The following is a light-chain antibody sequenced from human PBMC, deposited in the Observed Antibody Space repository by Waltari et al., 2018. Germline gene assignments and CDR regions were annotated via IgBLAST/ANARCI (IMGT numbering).Light chain of an antibody. CDR1: QSVSTY. V-gene: IGKV3-11*01. J-gene: IGKJ4*01. CDR3: QHRFNWPLT. CDR2: DAY. Sequence: EIVLTQSPATLSLSPGDGATPSCRASQSVSTYLAWYQEKPGQAPRLLIYDAYNRATGIPARFSGSGSGTDFTLTISGLEPEDSAVYYCQHRFNWPLTFGGGTKVEIK.